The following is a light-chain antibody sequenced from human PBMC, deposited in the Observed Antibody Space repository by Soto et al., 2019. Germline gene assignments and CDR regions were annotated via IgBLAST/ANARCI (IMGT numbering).Light chain of an antibody. CDR1: QSVSSN. CDR2: GAS. Sequence: ERVMTQSPATLSVSPGERANLSCRASQSVSSNLAWYQQKPGQAPRLLIYGASTRATGIPARFSGSGSGTEFTLTISSLQSADFAVYYCQQYNIWPWTFGQGTKVEIK. CDR3: QQYNIWPWT. V-gene: IGKV3-15*01. J-gene: IGKJ1*01.